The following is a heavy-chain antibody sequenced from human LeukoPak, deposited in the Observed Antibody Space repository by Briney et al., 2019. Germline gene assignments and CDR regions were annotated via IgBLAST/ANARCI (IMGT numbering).Heavy chain of an antibody. CDR2: IYHSGST. D-gene: IGHD2-15*01. Sequence: PSETLSLTCTVSGGSISSGGYYWSWIRQPPGKGLEWIGYIYHSGSTYYNPSLKSRVTISVDRSKNQFSLKLTSVTAADTALYYCARTKLYCSGGSCYSSLDYWGQGTLVTVSS. CDR1: GGSISSGGYY. CDR3: ARTKLYCSGGSCYSSLDY. J-gene: IGHJ4*02. V-gene: IGHV4-30-2*02.